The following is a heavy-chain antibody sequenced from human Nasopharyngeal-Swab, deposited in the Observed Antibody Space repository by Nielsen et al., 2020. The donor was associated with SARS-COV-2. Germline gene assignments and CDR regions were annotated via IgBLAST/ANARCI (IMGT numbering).Heavy chain of an antibody. D-gene: IGHD3-3*01. Sequence: GESLKISCAASGFTFSSYSMNWVRQAPGKGLEWVSSISSSSSYIYYADSVKGRFTISRDNAKNSLYLQMNSLRAEDTAAYYCARAYYDFWSAYSDYWGQGTLVTVSS. V-gene: IGHV3-21*01. CDR1: GFTFSSYS. CDR3: ARAYYDFWSAYSDY. J-gene: IGHJ4*02. CDR2: ISSSSSYI.